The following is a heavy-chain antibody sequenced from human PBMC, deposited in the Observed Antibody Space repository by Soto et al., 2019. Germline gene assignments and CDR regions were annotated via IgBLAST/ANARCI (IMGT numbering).Heavy chain of an antibody. Sequence: QVTVKESGPVLVKPTETLTLTCTVSGFSLSNAGLGVSWIRQPPGKALEWLAHIFSIDEKSYSTSLKSRLTISKDTSKSQVVLIMTNMDPVDTATYWCASTYSTSWYWFDPWGQGTLVTVSS. V-gene: IGHV2-26*04. D-gene: IGHD6-13*01. J-gene: IGHJ5*02. CDR3: ASTYSTSWYWFDP. CDR2: IFSIDEK. CDR1: GFSLSNAGLG.